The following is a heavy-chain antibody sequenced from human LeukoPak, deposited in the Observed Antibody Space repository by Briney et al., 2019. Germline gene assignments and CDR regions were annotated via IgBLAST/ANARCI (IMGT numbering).Heavy chain of an antibody. CDR2: ISSSGSTI. Sequence: GGSLRLSCAASGFTFSTYWMHWVRQDPGKGLEWVSYISSSGSTIYYADSVKGRFTISRDNAKNSLYLQMNSLRAEDTAVYYCARIEGLDWFDPWGQGTLVTVSS. CDR3: ARIEGLDWFDP. V-gene: IGHV3-11*01. D-gene: IGHD3/OR15-3a*01. CDR1: GFTFSTYW. J-gene: IGHJ5*02.